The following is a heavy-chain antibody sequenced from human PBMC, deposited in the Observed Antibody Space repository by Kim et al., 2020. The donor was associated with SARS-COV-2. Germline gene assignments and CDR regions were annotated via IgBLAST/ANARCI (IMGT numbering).Heavy chain of an antibody. V-gene: IGHV1-69*04. D-gene: IGHD3-3*01. CDR2: IIPILGIA. CDR1: GGTFSSYA. J-gene: IGHJ6*03. Sequence: SVKVSCKASGGTFSSYAISWVRQAPGQGLEWMGRIIPILGIANYAQKFQGRVTITADKSTSTAYMELSSLRSEDTAVYYCARGKGVQYYDFWSGSIDMDVWGKGTTVTVSS. CDR3: ARGKGVQYYDFWSGSIDMDV.